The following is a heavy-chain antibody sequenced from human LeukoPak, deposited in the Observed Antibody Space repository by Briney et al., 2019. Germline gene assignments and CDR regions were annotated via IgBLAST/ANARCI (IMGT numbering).Heavy chain of an antibody. V-gene: IGHV1-18*01. D-gene: IGHD6-19*01. CDR1: GYTFTSYG. CDR2: ISAYNGNT. J-gene: IGHJ4*02. CDR3: ATDDIAVAGTNFDS. Sequence: ASVKVSCKASGYTFTSYGISWVRQAPGQGLEWMGWISAYNGNTNYAHHLQGRVTMTTDTSTSTAYMELRSLIYDDTAVYFCATDDIAVAGTNFDSWGQGTLVTVSS.